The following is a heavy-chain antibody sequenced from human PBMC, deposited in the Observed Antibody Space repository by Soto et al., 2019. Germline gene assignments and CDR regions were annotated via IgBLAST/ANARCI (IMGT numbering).Heavy chain of an antibody. CDR1: GGSFSGYY. Sequence: SETLSLTCAVYGGSFSGYYWSWIRQPPGKGLEWIGEINHSGSTNYNPSLKSRVTISVDTSKNQFSLKLSSVTAADTAVYYCAREISQQLPTGEDYYYMDVWGKGTTVTVSS. CDR2: INHSGST. V-gene: IGHV4-34*01. J-gene: IGHJ6*03. D-gene: IGHD6-13*01. CDR3: AREISQQLPTGEDYYYMDV.